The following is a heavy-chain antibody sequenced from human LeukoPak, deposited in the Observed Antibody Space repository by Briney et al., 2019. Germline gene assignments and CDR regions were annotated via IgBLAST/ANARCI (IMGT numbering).Heavy chain of an antibody. CDR3: ARVKRAMAVYYYYGMDV. CDR1: GGSFSGYY. D-gene: IGHD5-18*01. J-gene: IGHJ6*02. V-gene: IGHV4-34*01. CDR2: INHSGST. Sequence: SETLSLTCAVYGGSFSGYYWSWIRQPPGKGLEWIGEINHSGSTNYNPSLKSRVTISADTSKNQFSLKLSSVTAADTAVYYCARVKRAMAVYYYYGMDVWGQGTTVTVSS.